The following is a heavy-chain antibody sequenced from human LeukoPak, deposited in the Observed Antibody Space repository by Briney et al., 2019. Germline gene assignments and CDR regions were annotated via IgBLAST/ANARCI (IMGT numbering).Heavy chain of an antibody. Sequence: GGSLRLSCAASGFTFSNYAMSWVRQAPGKGLEWVSAITGSGGNTYYADSVKGRFTISRDNSKNTVFLQMNSLRAEDSAVYYCAKWGDYDVLTGYYVSDYWGQGTLVTVSS. J-gene: IGHJ4*02. V-gene: IGHV3-23*01. CDR1: GFTFSNYA. CDR3: AKWGDYDVLTGYYVSDY. D-gene: IGHD3-9*01. CDR2: ITGSGGNT.